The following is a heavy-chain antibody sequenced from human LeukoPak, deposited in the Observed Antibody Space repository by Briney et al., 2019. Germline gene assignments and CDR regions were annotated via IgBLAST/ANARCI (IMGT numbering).Heavy chain of an antibody. J-gene: IGHJ4*02. D-gene: IGHD2-2*01. CDR1: GFTFSSYA. CDR3: ARGPSSQFRTDY. V-gene: IGHV3-23*01. Sequence: GGSLRLSCAASGFTFSSYAMSWVRQAPGKGLEWVSAISGSGGSTYYADSVKGRFTISRDNAKNSLYLQMNGLRAEDTAVYYCARGPSSQFRTDYWGQGTLVTVSP. CDR2: ISGSGGST.